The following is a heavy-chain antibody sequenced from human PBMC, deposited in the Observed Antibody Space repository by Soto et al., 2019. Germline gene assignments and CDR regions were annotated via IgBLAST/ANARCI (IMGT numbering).Heavy chain of an antibody. CDR1: GFTFSSYV. CDR3: AKDPIAYGDPDY. CDR2: ISGSGGST. V-gene: IGHV3-23*01. D-gene: IGHD4-17*01. J-gene: IGHJ4*02. Sequence: EVQLLESGGGLVQPGGSLRLSCAASGFTFSSYVMSWVRQAPGKGLEWVSAISGSGGSTYYADSVKGRFTISRDNSKNTLYLQMNSLRAEDTAVYYCAKDPIAYGDPDYWGQGTLVTVSS.